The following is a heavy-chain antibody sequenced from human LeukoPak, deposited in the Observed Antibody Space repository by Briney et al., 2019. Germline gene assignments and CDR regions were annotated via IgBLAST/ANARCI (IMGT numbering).Heavy chain of an antibody. Sequence: PSETLPLTCTVSGGSISSYYWSWIRQPPGKGLEWIGYIYYSGSTNYNPSLKSRVTISVDTSKNQFSLKLSSVTAADTAVYYCARDPSIVDAFDIWSQGTMVTVSS. CDR3: ARDPSIVDAFDI. CDR2: IYYSGST. V-gene: IGHV4-59*01. D-gene: IGHD1-26*01. J-gene: IGHJ3*02. CDR1: GGSISSYY.